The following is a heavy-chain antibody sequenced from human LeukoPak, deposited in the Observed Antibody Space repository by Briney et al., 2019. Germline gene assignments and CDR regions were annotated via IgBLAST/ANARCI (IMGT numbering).Heavy chain of an antibody. CDR3: ASGGATVWGY. Sequence: GGSLRLSCAASGFAFSDYSMNWVRQASGKGLEWIAAITSDSHYIYYADSMRGRFTISRDNAENSVYLQMNVLRADDTAVYYCASGGATVWGYWGQGALVIVSS. J-gene: IGHJ4*02. D-gene: IGHD3-16*01. CDR2: ITSDSHYI. CDR1: GFAFSDYS. V-gene: IGHV3-21*01.